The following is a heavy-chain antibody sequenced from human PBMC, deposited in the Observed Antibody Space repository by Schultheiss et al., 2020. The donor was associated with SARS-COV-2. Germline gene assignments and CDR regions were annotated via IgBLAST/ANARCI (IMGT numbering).Heavy chain of an antibody. CDR3: ARVASSSWYSNRFDY. V-gene: IGHV4-4*02. D-gene: IGHD6-13*01. J-gene: IGHJ4*02. CDR2: IYYSGST. CDR1: GGSISSSNW. Sequence: SETLSLTCAVSGGSISSSNWWSWVRQPPGKGLEWIGSIYYSGSTNYNPSLKSRVTMSVDTSKNQFSLKLSSVTAADTAVYYCARVASSSWYSNRFDYWGQGTLVTVSS.